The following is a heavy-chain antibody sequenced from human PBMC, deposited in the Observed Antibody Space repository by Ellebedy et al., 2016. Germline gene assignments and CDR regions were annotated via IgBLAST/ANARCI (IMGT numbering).Heavy chain of an antibody. Sequence: GGSLRLXXAASGFTVSSNYMSWVRQAPGKGLEWVSTISAGSDTTRLADSVKGRFTISRDSSKNSVYLRMNNLRVEDTAVYYCRQGHYADPWGQGTLVTVSS. CDR3: RQGHYADP. CDR1: GFTVSSNY. V-gene: IGHV3-53*01. J-gene: IGHJ5*02. CDR2: ISAGSDTT. D-gene: IGHD4-17*01.